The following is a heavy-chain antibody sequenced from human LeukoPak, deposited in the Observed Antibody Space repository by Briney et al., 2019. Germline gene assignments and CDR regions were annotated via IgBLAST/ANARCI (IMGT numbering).Heavy chain of an antibody. CDR1: GFTFSSYW. CDR2: IKQDGSEK. Sequence: GGSLRLSCAAAGFTFSSYWMSWVRQAPGKGLEWVANIKQDGSEKYYVDSVKGRFTISRDNAKNSLYLQMNSLRAEDTAVYYCASPKTPSGSYGDFDYWGQGTLVTVSS. V-gene: IGHV3-7*03. J-gene: IGHJ4*02. CDR3: ASPKTPSGSYGDFDY. D-gene: IGHD1-26*01.